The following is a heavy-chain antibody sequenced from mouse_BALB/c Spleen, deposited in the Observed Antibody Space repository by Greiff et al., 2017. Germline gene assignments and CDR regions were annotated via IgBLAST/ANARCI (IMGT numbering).Heavy chain of an antibody. V-gene: IGHV1-77*01. J-gene: IGHJ4*01. CDR2: IYPGSGNT. Sequence: QVQLKQSGAELARPGASVKLSCKASGYTFTDYYINWVKQRTGQGLEWIGEIYPGSGNTYYNEKFKGKATLTADKSSSTAYMQLSSLTSEDSAVYFCARSRGAPAMDYWGQGTSVTVSS. CDR3: ARSRGAPAMDY. CDR1: GYTFTDYY.